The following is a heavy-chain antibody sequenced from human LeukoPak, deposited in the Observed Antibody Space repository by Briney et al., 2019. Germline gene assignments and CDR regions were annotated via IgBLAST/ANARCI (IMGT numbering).Heavy chain of an antibody. D-gene: IGHD3-10*01. V-gene: IGHV4-59*12. CDR3: ARLYGSGSYYNDFDY. Sequence: PSETLSLTCTVSGGSISSYYWSWIRQPPGKGLEWIGYIYYSGSTNYNPSLKSRVTISVDTSKNQFSLKLSSVTAADTAVYYCARLYGSGSYYNDFDYWGQGTLVTVSS. J-gene: IGHJ4*02. CDR1: GGSISSYY. CDR2: IYYSGST.